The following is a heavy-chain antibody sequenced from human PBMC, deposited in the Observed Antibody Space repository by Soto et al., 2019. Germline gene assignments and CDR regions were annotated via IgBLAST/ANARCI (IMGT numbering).Heavy chain of an antibody. J-gene: IGHJ4*02. CDR1: GYTFTSYG. CDR3: ARDFRDSISWFRAFDY. V-gene: IGHV1-18*01. CDR2: IRAYNGNT. Sequence: QVQLVQSGAEVKKPGASVKVSCKASGYTFTSYGISWVRQAPGQGLEWMGWIRAYNGNTNYAQKLQGRVTMTTDTSTSTAYMELRSLRYDDTAVYYCARDFRDSISWFRAFDYWGQGTLVTVSS. D-gene: IGHD6-13*01.